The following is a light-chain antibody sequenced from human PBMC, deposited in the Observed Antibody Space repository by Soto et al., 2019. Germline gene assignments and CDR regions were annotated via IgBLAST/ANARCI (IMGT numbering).Light chain of an antibody. CDR3: QQLNSYPIT. CDR2: AAS. Sequence: DIQLTQSPSFLSASVGDRVTITCRASQGISSYLAWYQQKPGKAPKLLIYAASTLESGVSQRFSGSRSGTEFTLAISSLQPEDLATYYCQQLNSYPITFGGGTKVEL. V-gene: IGKV1-9*01. CDR1: QGISSY. J-gene: IGKJ4*01.